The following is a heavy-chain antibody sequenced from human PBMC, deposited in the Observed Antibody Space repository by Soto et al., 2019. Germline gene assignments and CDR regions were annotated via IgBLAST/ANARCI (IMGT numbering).Heavy chain of an antibody. CDR2: IYYSGNIYYSGNT. CDR1: GGSISGYY. CDR3: ARGQLWLLSDY. J-gene: IGHJ4*02. V-gene: IGHV4-59*01. D-gene: IGHD5-18*01. Sequence: PSETLSLTCTVSGGSISGYYWNWIRQSPGKGLEWIGYIYYSGNIYYSGNTNYNPSLKSRVTISVDRSKNQFSLKLTSVTAADTAVYYCARGQLWLLSDYWGQGTLVTVS.